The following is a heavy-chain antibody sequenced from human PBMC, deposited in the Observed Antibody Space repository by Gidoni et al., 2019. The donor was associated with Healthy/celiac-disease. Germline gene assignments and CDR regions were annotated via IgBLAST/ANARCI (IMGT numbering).Heavy chain of an antibody. CDR2: INHSGST. D-gene: IGHD3-10*01. CDR1: GESFGGYY. J-gene: IGHJ6*02. Sequence: QVQLQQWGAGLLKPSETLSLTCAVYGESFGGYYWSWIRQPPGKGLEWIGEINHSGSTNYNPSLKSRVTISVDTSKNQFSLKLSSVTAADTAVYYCARGKRITMVRGVPMDVWGQGTTVTVSS. V-gene: IGHV4-34*01. CDR3: ARGKRITMVRGVPMDV.